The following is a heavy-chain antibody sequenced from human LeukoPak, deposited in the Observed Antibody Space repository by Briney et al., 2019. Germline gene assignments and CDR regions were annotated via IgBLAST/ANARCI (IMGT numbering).Heavy chain of an antibody. CDR3: ARHPYDRGAFDI. CDR1: GGSISSYY. CDR2: IYTSGST. V-gene: IGHV4-4*09. Sequence: PSETLSLTCTVSGGSISSYYWSWIRQPPGKGLEWIGYIYTSGSTNYNPSLKSRVTISVDTSKDQFSLKLSSVTAADTAVYYCARHPYDRGAFDIWGQGTMVTVSS. D-gene: IGHD3-22*01. J-gene: IGHJ3*02.